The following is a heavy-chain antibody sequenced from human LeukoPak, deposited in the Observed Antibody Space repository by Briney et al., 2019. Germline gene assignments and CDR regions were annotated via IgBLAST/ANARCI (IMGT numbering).Heavy chain of an antibody. D-gene: IGHD3-10*01. CDR2: ISYDGSNK. Sequence: QPGRSLRLSCAASGFTFGSYGMHWVRQAPGKGLEWVAVISYDGSNKYYADSVKGRFTISRDNSKNTLYLQMNSLRAEDTAVYYCAKLSMVRGEDDAFDIWGQGTMVTVSS. J-gene: IGHJ3*02. CDR3: AKLSMVRGEDDAFDI. V-gene: IGHV3-30*18. CDR1: GFTFGSYG.